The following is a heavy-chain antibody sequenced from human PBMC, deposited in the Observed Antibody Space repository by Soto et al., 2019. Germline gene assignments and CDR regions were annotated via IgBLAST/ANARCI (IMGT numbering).Heavy chain of an antibody. J-gene: IGHJ6*02. V-gene: IGHV1-18*01. CDR1: GYTFSSYG. Sequence: QIQLVQSATEVKKPGASVKASCKTSGYTFSSYGVSWVRQAPGQGLEWMGWISAYNDNTNYAQKFQGRFTLTTDTSTRTAYMELRSLRSDDTAIYYCAREGYYYGSGTYAPPRYYGMDVWGQGTTVIVSS. D-gene: IGHD3-10*01. CDR3: AREGYYYGSGTYAPPRYYGMDV. CDR2: ISAYNDNT.